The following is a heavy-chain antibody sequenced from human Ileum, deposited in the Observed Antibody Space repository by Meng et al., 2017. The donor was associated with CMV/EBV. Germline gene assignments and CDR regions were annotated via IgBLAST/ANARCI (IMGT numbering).Heavy chain of an antibody. CDR3: AKALTTVVTLDY. D-gene: IGHD4-23*01. J-gene: IGHJ4*02. V-gene: IGHV3-23*01. CDR1: GFGFSVNA. CDR2: ISGSGIST. Sequence: CGASGFGFSVNALNWVRQAPGKGLGWVAGISGSGISTYYADSVKGRLTISRDNSKNTVYLQMNSLRVDDTAVYYCAKALTTVVTLDYWGQGTLVTVSS.